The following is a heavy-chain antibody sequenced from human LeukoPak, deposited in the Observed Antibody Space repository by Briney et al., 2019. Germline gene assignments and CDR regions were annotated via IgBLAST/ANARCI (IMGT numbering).Heavy chain of an antibody. CDR3: ATGITVTPFG. J-gene: IGHJ4*02. Sequence: PGTSLRLSCAASGFTFSRYAMHWLRQAPGKGLEWITLISYDAANREYADSVKGRFTISRDNSRNTVYLEMNNLRPEDTAVYYCATGITVTPFGWGQGTRVIVSS. CDR2: ISYDAANR. V-gene: IGHV3-30-3*01. D-gene: IGHD4-17*01. CDR1: GFTFSRYA.